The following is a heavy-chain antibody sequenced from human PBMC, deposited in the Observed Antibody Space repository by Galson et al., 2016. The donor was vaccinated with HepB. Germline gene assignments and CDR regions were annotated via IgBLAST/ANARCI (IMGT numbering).Heavy chain of an antibody. D-gene: IGHD2-15*01. Sequence: SVKVSCKASGGTFRSSAIGWVRQAPGQGLEWMGRIVPILGVTNYAQRFQGRVTITADKSTNTAYMELSSLSSADTAVYYCARVPAGENYYYDGMDVWGQGTTVTVSS. CDR3: ARVPAGENYYYDGMDV. V-gene: IGHV1-69*10. CDR1: GGTFRSSA. J-gene: IGHJ6*02. CDR2: IVPILGVT.